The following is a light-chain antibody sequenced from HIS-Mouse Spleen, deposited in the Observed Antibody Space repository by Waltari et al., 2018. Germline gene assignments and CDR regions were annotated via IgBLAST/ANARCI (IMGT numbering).Light chain of an antibody. CDR2: DDS. J-gene: IGLJ2*01. V-gene: IGLV3-21*03. Sequence: SYVLTQPPSVSLAPGKPASITCWGNNLGRKSVHLYQQKPGQAPVLVVYDDSDRPSGIPERFSGSNSGNTATLTISRVEAGDEADYYCQVWDSSSDHVVFGGGTKLTVL. CDR3: QVWDSSSDHVV. CDR1: NLGRKS.